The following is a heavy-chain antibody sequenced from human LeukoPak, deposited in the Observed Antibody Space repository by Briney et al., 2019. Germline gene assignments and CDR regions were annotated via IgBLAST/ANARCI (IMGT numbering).Heavy chain of an antibody. CDR2: IIPIFGTA. V-gene: IGHV1-69*05. D-gene: IGHD3-3*01. CDR1: GGTFSSYA. Sequence: SVKVSCKASGGTFSSYAISWVRQAPGQGLEWMGGIIPIFGTANYAQKFQGRVTITTDESTSTAYMELSSLRSEDTAVYYCARDGPYYDFSWGYDAFDIWGQGTMVTVSS. J-gene: IGHJ3*02. CDR3: ARDGPYYDFSWGYDAFDI.